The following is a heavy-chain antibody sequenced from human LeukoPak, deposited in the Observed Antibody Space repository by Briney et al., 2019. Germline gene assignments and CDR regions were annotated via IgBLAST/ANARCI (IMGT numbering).Heavy chain of an antibody. V-gene: IGHV2-70*04. CDR2: IDWDDDK. D-gene: IGHD6-19*01. CDR1: GFSLSSGGMR. CDR3: ARIRSAVAGTGYYYYYMDV. J-gene: IGHJ6*03. Sequence: SAPTLANPTHTLTLTCTFSGFSLSSGGMRVTWIRQPPGKALEWLARIDWDDDKFYSTSLKTRLTISKDTSKNQVVLTMTNMDPVDTATYYCARIRSAVAGTGYYYYYMDVWGKGTTVTVSS.